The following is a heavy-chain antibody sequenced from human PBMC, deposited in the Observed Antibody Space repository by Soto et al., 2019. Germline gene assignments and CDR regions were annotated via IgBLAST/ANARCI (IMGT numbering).Heavy chain of an antibody. V-gene: IGHV4-39*01. CDR2: IYYSGST. Sequence: SETLSLTCTVSGVSIISSSYYWVLIRQPPGKGLEWIGSIYYSGSTYYNPSLKSRVTISVDTSKNQFSLKLSSVTAADTAVYYCARRARYYDSSGLRDYWGPGTRVTVAS. CDR1: GVSIISSSYY. D-gene: IGHD3-22*01. J-gene: IGHJ4*02. CDR3: ARRARYYDSSGLRDY.